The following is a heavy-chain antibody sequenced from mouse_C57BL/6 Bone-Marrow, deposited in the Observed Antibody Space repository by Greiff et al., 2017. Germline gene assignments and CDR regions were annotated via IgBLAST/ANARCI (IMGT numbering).Heavy chain of an antibody. CDR3: ARRYGKRMDY. CDR2: ISSGVSYT. D-gene: IGHD2-1*01. CDR1: GFTFSSYG. V-gene: IGHV5-6*01. J-gene: IGHJ4*01. Sequence: EVPLVESGGDLVKPGGSLTLSCAASGFTFSSYGMSWVRQTPDKRLEWFATISSGVSYTYYPDSVKGRFTISRDNAKNTLYLQMSSLKSEDTAMYYCARRYGKRMDYWGQGTSVTVSS.